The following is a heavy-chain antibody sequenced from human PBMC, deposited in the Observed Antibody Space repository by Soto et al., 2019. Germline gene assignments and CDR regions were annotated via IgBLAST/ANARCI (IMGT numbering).Heavy chain of an antibody. D-gene: IGHD3-9*01. CDR2: IYYSGST. Sequence: PSETLSLTCTVSGGSISSGDYYWSWIRQPPGKGLEWIGYIYYSGSTYYNPSLKSRVTISVDTSKNQFSLKLSSVTAADTAVYYCARATYYDILTGYYTDFDYWGQGTLVTAPQ. CDR1: GGSISSGDYY. J-gene: IGHJ4*02. CDR3: ARATYYDILTGYYTDFDY. V-gene: IGHV4-30-4*01.